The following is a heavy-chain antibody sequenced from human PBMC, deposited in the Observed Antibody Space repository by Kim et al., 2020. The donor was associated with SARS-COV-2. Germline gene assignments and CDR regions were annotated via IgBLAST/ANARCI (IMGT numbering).Heavy chain of an antibody. V-gene: IGHV1-2*02. J-gene: IGHJ6*02. Sequence: ASVKVSCKASGYTFTGYYMHWVRQAPGQGLEWMGWINPNSGGTNYAQKFQGRVTMTRDTSISTAYMELSRLRSDDTAVYYCARGGSVNGYYYGMDVWGQGTTVTVSS. CDR1: GYTFTGYY. CDR3: ARGGSVNGYYYGMDV. CDR2: INPNSGGT. D-gene: IGHD3-10*01.